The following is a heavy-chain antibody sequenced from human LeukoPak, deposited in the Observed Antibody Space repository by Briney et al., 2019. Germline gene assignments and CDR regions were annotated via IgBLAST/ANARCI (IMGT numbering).Heavy chain of an antibody. D-gene: IGHD3-22*01. CDR1: GGSFSGYY. CDR2: IYYSGST. CDR3: AGGNYYDSSGYLYYFDY. V-gene: IGHV4-59*01. J-gene: IGHJ4*02. Sequence: SETLSLTCAVYGGSFSGYYWSWIRQPPGKGLEWIGYIYYSGSTNYNPSLKSRVTISVDTSKNQFSLKLSSVTAADTAVYYCAGGNYYDSSGYLYYFDYWGQGTLVTVSS.